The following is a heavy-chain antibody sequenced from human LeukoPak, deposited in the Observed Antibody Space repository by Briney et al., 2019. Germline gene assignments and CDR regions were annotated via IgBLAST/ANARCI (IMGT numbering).Heavy chain of an antibody. Sequence: PGGSLRLSCAASGFTFSSYAMSWVRQAPGKGLEWVSAISGSGGSTYYADSVKGRFNISRDNSKNTLYLQMNSLRAEDTAVYYCAKDSGIYYDILTGYYRGEHLFDYWGQGTLVTVSS. V-gene: IGHV3-23*01. CDR3: AKDSGIYYDILTGYYRGEHLFDY. CDR1: GFTFSSYA. CDR2: ISGSGGST. J-gene: IGHJ4*02. D-gene: IGHD3-9*01.